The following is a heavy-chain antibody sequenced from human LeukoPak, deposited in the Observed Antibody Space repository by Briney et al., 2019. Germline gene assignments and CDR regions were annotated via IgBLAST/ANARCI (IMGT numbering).Heavy chain of an antibody. J-gene: IGHJ3*02. Sequence: SETLSLTCTVSGGSISSSSYYWGWIRQPPGKGLEWIGSIYYSGSTYYNPSLKSRVTISVDTSKNQFSLKLSSVTAADTAVYYCTRWGMYYDFWSGNDAFDIWGQGTMVTVSS. CDR1: GGSISSSSYY. V-gene: IGHV4-39*01. D-gene: IGHD3-3*01. CDR2: IYYSGST. CDR3: TRWGMYYDFWSGNDAFDI.